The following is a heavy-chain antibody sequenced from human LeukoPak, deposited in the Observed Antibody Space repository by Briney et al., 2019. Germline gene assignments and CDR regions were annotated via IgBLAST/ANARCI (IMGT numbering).Heavy chain of an antibody. CDR3: ARGFNSRLQGTD. Sequence: ASVEVSCKASGYTFTSYYMRWVRQAPGQGLEWMGIINPSGGSTSYAQKFQGRVTMTRDMSTSTVYMELSSLRSEDTAVYYCARGFNSRLQGTDWGQGTLVTVSS. V-gene: IGHV1-46*01. D-gene: IGHD4-11*01. J-gene: IGHJ4*02. CDR2: INPSGGST. CDR1: GYTFTSYY.